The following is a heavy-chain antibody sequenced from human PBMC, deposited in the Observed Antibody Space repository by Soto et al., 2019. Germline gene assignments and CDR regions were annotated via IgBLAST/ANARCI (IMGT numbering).Heavy chain of an antibody. V-gene: IGHV1-69*01. J-gene: IGHJ5*02. D-gene: IGHD2-15*01. Sequence: QVQLVQSGAEVKNPGSSVKVSCKPSGDTFSSHTISWVRQSPGQGLEWMGGIIPVYGTTNYAQKFQDRVTITADASTSTVYMELSSLRSDDTAVYYCARELGGCSAGSCRHNWFDPWGQGTLVTVSS. CDR1: GDTFSSHT. CDR2: IIPVYGTT. CDR3: ARELGGCSAGSCRHNWFDP.